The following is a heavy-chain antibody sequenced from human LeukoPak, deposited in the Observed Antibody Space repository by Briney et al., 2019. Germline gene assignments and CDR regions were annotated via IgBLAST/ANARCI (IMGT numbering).Heavy chain of an antibody. Sequence: GGSLRLSCAASGFTFSSYGMSWVRQAPGKGLEWVANIKQDGSEKYYVDSVKGRFTISRDNAKNSLYLQMNSLRAEDTAVYYCARRDYYDSSGYRLDYWGQGTLVTVSS. CDR2: IKQDGSEK. D-gene: IGHD3-22*01. V-gene: IGHV3-7*01. CDR1: GFTFSSYG. J-gene: IGHJ4*02. CDR3: ARRDYYDSSGYRLDY.